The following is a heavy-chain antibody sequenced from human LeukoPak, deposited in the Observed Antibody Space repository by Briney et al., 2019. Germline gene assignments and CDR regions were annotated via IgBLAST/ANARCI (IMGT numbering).Heavy chain of an antibody. V-gene: IGHV3-21*01. J-gene: IGHJ3*01. CDR3: ARPRTPYYYDSSGYYPGFDV. CDR1: GFTFSRFS. Sequence: PGGSLRLSCAASGFTFSRFSMNWVRQAPGKGLEWVSSITSGSVYIYYADSVKGRFTISRDNTKNSLYLQLTSLRAEDTAVYYCARPRTPYYYDSSGYYPGFDVWGQGTVVTVST. CDR2: ITSGSVYI. D-gene: IGHD3-22*01.